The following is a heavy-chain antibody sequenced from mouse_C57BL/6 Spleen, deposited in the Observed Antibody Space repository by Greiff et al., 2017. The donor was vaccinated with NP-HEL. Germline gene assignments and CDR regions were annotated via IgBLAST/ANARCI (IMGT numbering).Heavy chain of an antibody. CDR3: ERLGLRRDFAY. CDR1: GYTFTDYY. CDR2: INPNNGGT. D-gene: IGHD2-4*01. Sequence: EVQLKQSGPELVKPGASVKISCKASGYTFTDYYMNWVKQSPGKSLEWIGDINPNNGGTSYNQKFKGKATLTVDKSSSTAYMELRSLTSEDSAVYYCERLGLRRDFAYWGKGTLVTVSA. J-gene: IGHJ3*01. V-gene: IGHV1-26*01.